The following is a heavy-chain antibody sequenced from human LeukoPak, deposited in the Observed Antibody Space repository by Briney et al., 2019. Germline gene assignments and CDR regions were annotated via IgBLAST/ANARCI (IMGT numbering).Heavy chain of an antibody. CDR3: AKDQGWLQSHDD. CDR1: GFTFRSYG. D-gene: IGHD5-24*01. Sequence: GRSLRLSCAASGFTFRSYGMHWVRQAPGKGLEWVAVISFDGSNKYYADTVKGRFAISRDNSKNTLSLQMNSLRPEDTAVYYCAKDQGWLQSHDDWGQGTLVTVSS. V-gene: IGHV3-30*18. CDR2: ISFDGSNK. J-gene: IGHJ4*02.